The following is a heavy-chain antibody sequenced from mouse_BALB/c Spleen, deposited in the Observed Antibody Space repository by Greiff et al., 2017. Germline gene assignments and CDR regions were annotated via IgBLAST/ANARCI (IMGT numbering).Heavy chain of an antibody. CDR2: IWSGGST. CDR1: GFSLTSYG. V-gene: IGHV2-4-1*01. D-gene: IGHD2-3*01. CDR3: ARRVVTLGYYAIDY. Sequence: VQRVESGPGLVQPSQSLSITCTVSGFSLTSYGVHWVRQSPGKGLEWLGVIWSGGSTDYNAAFISRLSISKDNSKSQVFFKMNSLQADDTAIYYCARRVVTLGYYAIDYWGQGTSVTVAS. J-gene: IGHJ4*01.